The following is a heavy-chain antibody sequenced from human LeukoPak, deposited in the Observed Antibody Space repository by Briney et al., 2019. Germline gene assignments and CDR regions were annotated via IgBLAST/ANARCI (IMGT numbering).Heavy chain of an antibody. CDR2: IYTSGST. CDR1: GGSFSSGSYY. D-gene: IGHD3-10*01. CDR3: ARGRGNSIRLIRGARAYSWFDP. V-gene: IGHV4-61*02. Sequence: SETLSLTCAVYGGSFSSGSYYWSWIRQPAGKGLEWIGRIYTSGSTNYNPSLKSRVTISVDMSKNQFSLKLTSVTAADTAVYYCARGRGNSIRLIRGARAYSWFDPWGQGTLVTVSS. J-gene: IGHJ5*02.